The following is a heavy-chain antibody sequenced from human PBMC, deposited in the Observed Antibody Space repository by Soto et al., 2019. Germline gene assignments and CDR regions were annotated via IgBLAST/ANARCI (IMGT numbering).Heavy chain of an antibody. D-gene: IGHD3-22*01. Sequence: QVHLLLQSGAEVKKPGSSVKVSCKASGGTPSNSAISWVRQAPGQGLEWMGGIIPVFGLVKYAQNFQGRATSTAEESTNTAYMELSSLRPEDTAVYYCAGGRIVVVGSRAYYGMDVWGQGTTVTVSS. CDR3: AGGRIVVVGSRAYYGMDV. CDR2: IIPVFGLV. J-gene: IGHJ6*02. V-gene: IGHV1-69*01. CDR1: GGTPSNSA.